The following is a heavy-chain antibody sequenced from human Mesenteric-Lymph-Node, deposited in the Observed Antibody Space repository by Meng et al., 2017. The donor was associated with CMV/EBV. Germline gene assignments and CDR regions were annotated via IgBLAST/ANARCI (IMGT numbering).Heavy chain of an antibody. D-gene: IGHD3-3*01. Sequence: GGSLRLSCAASGFTFGSYWMSWVRQAPGKGLEWVANIDQDRSEKYYVDSVKGRFTISRDNAKNSLYLQMNSLRAEDTAVYYCAREQTRLRFLEYWFDPWGQGTLVTASS. CDR1: GFTFGSYW. CDR3: AREQTRLRFLEYWFDP. J-gene: IGHJ5*02. CDR2: IDQDRSEK. V-gene: IGHV3-7*01.